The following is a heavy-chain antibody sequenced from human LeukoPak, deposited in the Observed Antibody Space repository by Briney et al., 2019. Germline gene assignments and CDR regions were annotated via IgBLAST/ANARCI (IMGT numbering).Heavy chain of an antibody. J-gene: IGHJ2*01. CDR2: IYYSGST. V-gene: IGHV4-59*01. Sequence: PSETLSLTCTVSGGSISSYYWSWIRQPPGKGLEWIGYIYYSGSTNYNPSLKSRVTISVDTSKNQFSQKLSSVTAADTAVYYCAREGADYWYFDLWGRGTLVTVSS. CDR3: AREGADYWYFDL. CDR1: GGSISSYY.